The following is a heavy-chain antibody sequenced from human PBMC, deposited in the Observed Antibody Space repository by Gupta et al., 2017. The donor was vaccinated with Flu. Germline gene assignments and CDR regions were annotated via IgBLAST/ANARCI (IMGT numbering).Heavy chain of an antibody. Sequence: QLHLPESGPGLVKPSETLSLTCTVSAGSISSSDYRWAWIRQPPGRGLEWVVCQFDSGNSNYSPTIKPRVTVSADTSRSQISLNLKTVSAADAALYYCVGADGTGRGGLDPWGLGTLVTVSS. CDR2: QFDSGNS. J-gene: IGHJ5*02. CDR1: AGSISSSDYR. D-gene: IGHD2-15*01. CDR3: VGADGTGRGGLDP. V-gene: IGHV4-39*01.